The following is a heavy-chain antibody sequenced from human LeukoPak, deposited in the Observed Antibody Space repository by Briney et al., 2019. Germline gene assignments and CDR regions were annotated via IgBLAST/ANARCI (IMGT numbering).Heavy chain of an antibody. CDR3: ARAATYNWNDVNY. D-gene: IGHD1-20*01. J-gene: IGHJ4*02. CDR1: GFTFSDYY. CDR2: ISSSGSII. Sequence: GGSLRLSCAASGFTFSDYYMNWIRQTPGKGLEWVSYISSSGSIIYYADSVKGRFTISRDNAKNSVYLQMNSLRAEDTAVYYCARAATYNWNDVNYWGQGTLVTVSS. V-gene: IGHV3-11*01.